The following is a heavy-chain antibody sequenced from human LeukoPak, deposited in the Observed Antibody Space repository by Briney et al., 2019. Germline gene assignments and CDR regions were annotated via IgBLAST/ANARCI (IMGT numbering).Heavy chain of an antibody. CDR2: ISGSGGST. Sequence: PGGSLRLSCEASGFTFTNYAMSWVRQTPGKGLEWVSAISGSGGSTYYADSVKGRFTISRDNSKNTLYLQMNSLRAEDTAVYYCAKGAHYDSSGYPDYWGQGTLVTVSS. D-gene: IGHD3-22*01. J-gene: IGHJ4*02. CDR1: GFTFTNYA. CDR3: AKGAHYDSSGYPDY. V-gene: IGHV3-23*01.